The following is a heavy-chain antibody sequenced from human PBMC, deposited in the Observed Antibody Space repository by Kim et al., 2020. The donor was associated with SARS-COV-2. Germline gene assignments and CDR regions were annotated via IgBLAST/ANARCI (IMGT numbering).Heavy chain of an antibody. V-gene: IGHV3-74*01. Sequence: YAASGKGRFTSSRDNAKSTLELQMNSLRPEDTAVYYCARGSGSYGFDSWGQGILVAVSS. J-gene: IGHJ4*02. D-gene: IGHD1-26*01. CDR3: ARGSGSYGFDS.